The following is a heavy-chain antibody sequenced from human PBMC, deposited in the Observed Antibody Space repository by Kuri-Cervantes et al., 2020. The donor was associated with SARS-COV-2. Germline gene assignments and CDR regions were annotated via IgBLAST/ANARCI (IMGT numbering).Heavy chain of an antibody. D-gene: IGHD3-3*01. CDR1: GYTFTTYD. V-gene: IGHV1-8*03. Sequence: ASVKVSCKASGYTFTTYDINWVRQAAGQGLEWMGWMNPDTGNTDYAPNFQGRVTISRDTSTSTAYMELSNLRSEDTAVYYCARDRLPITIFGVVINFQHWGQGTLVTVSS. CDR2: MNPDTGNT. J-gene: IGHJ1*01. CDR3: ARDRLPITIFGVVINFQH.